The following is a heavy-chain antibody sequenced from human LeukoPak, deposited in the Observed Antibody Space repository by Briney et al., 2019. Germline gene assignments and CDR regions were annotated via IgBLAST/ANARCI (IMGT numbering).Heavy chain of an antibody. Sequence: ASVKVTFKASGYTFTSYDINWVRQATGQGLEWMGWMNPNSGNTCYAQKFHGRVTMTRNTSISKAYMELNSQRSEDTAVDYCAREEGDSSSYLPYWGQGTLVTVSS. CDR2: MNPNSGNT. CDR1: GYTFTSYD. V-gene: IGHV1-8*01. CDR3: AREEGDSSSYLPY. D-gene: IGHD6-6*01. J-gene: IGHJ4*02.